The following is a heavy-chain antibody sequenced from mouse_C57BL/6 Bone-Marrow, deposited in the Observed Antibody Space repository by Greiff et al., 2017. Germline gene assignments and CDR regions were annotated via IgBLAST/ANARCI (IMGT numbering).Heavy chain of an antibody. V-gene: IGHV10-1*01. D-gene: IGHD2-1*01. CDR2: IRSKSNNYAT. Sequence: EVKLMESGGGLVQPKGSLKLSCAASGFSFNTYAMNWVRQAPGKGLEWVARIRSKSNNYATYYADSVKDRFTISRDDSESMLYLQMNNLKTEDTAMYYCVRHGVNGYAMDYWGQGTSVTVSS. CDR3: VRHGVNGYAMDY. J-gene: IGHJ4*01. CDR1: GFSFNTYA.